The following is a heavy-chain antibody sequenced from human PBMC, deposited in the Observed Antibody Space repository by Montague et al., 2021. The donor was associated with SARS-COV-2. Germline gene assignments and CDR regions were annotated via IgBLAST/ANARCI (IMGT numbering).Heavy chain of an antibody. J-gene: IGHJ5*02. CDR1: GGSISSSSYY. D-gene: IGHD1-26*01. V-gene: IGHV4-39*01. CDR2: NHYSGST. CDR3: ARHFFSAGAEEAGWFDP. Sequence: SETLSLTCTVSGGSISSSSYYWGWIRQPPGKGLEWNGSNHYSGSTYYNPSLKSRVTISVDTSKNQFSLKLSSVTAADTAVYYCARHFFSAGAEEAGWFDPWGQGTLVTVSS.